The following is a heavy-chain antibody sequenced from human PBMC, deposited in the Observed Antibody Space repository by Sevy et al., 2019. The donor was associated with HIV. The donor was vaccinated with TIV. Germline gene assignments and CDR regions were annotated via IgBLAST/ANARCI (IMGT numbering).Heavy chain of an antibody. CDR1: GYTFSTYR. Sequence: ASVKVSCKISGYTFSTYRITWVRQAPGQELEWIGWISPHNGDTNYAQKLQDRITMITDTSTNTAFMELTSLRSDDTAVYYCARAYCSGGRCYSLAYWGQGTLVTVSS. V-gene: IGHV1-18*01. CDR2: ISPHNGDT. CDR3: ARAYCSGGRCYSLAY. D-gene: IGHD2-15*01. J-gene: IGHJ4*02.